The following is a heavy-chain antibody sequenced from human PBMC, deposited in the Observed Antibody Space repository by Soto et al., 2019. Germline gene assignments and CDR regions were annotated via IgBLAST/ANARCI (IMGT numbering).Heavy chain of an antibody. J-gene: IGHJ4*02. CDR2: IWYDGSNK. Sequence: GGSLRLSCAASGFTFSSYGMHWVRQAPGKGLEWVAVIWYDGSNKYYADSVKGRFTISRDNSKNTLYLQMNSLRAEDTAVYYCARDFLTGYSEERTNKKTSHFDYWGQGTLVTVSS. D-gene: IGHD3-9*01. CDR1: GFTFSSYG. V-gene: IGHV3-33*01. CDR3: ARDFLTGYSEERTNKKTSHFDY.